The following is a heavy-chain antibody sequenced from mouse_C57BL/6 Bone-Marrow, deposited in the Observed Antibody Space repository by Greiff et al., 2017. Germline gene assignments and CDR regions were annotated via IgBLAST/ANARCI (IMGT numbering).Heavy chain of an antibody. CDR1: GFNIKDDY. D-gene: IGHD1-1*01. CDR3: TLYYYGSRPEFAY. Sequence: EVQLQQSGAELVRPGASVKLSCTASGFNIKDDYMHWVKQRPEQGLEWIGWIDPENGDTEYASKFQGKATITADTSSNTAYLQLSSLTSEDTAVYYCTLYYYGSRPEFAYWGQGTLVTVSA. V-gene: IGHV14-4*01. CDR2: IDPENGDT. J-gene: IGHJ3*01.